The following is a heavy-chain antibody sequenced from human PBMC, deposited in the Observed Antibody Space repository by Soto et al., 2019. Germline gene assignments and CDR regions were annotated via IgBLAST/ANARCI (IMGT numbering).Heavy chain of an antibody. CDR2: IYYSGDT. CDR1: GGSIISGDYY. D-gene: IGHD2-2*01. V-gene: IGHV4-30-4*02. CDR3: ARFGYCSSTSCPPPSWFDP. Sequence: SETLSLTCTVSGGSIISGDYYWSWIRQTPGKGLEWIGYIYYSGDTNYNPSLKSRVIISVDTSKNQFSLKLSSVTAADTAVYYCARFGYCSSTSCPPPSWFDPWGQGTLVTVS. J-gene: IGHJ5*02.